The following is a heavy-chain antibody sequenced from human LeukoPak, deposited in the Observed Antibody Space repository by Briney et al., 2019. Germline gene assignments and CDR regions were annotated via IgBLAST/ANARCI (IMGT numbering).Heavy chain of an antibody. Sequence: SETLSLTCTVSGGSISSGGYYWSWIRQHPGKGLEWIGYIYYSGSTYYNPSLKSRVTISVDTSKNQFSLKLSSVTAADAAVYYCARGTGTTWFDPWGQGTLVTVSS. CDR1: GGSISSGGYY. J-gene: IGHJ5*02. CDR2: IYYSGST. D-gene: IGHD1-1*01. V-gene: IGHV4-31*03. CDR3: ARGTGTTWFDP.